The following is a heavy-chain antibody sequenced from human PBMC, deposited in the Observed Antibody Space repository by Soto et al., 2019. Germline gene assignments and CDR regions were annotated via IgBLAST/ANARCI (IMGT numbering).Heavy chain of an antibody. V-gene: IGHV1-69*01. CDR1: GGTFSSYA. D-gene: IGHD2-15*01. J-gene: IGHJ5*02. CDR2: IIPIFGTA. CDR3: ARDPGYCSGGSCYSRGGWFDP. Sequence: QVQLVQSGAEVKKPGSSVKVSCKASGGTFSSYAISWVRQAPGQGLEWMGGIIPIFGTANYAQKFQGRVTLTADESTSTAYMELSSLRSEDTAVYYCARDPGYCSGGSCYSRGGWFDPWGQGTLVTVSS.